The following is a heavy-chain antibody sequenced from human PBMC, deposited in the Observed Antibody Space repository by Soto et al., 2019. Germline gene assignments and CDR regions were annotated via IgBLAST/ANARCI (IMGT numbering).Heavy chain of an antibody. CDR2: IYYSGST. CDR1: GGSIGSGGYY. Sequence: SETLSLTCTVSGGSIGSGGYYWSCIRQDPGKGLEWIGCIYYSGSTYYNPSLKSRVTISVDTSKNQFSLKLSSVTAADTAVYYCARVKVVVPAAMYPTFDYWGQGTLVT. D-gene: IGHD2-2*01. CDR3: ARVKVVVPAAMYPTFDY. V-gene: IGHV4-31*03. J-gene: IGHJ4*02.